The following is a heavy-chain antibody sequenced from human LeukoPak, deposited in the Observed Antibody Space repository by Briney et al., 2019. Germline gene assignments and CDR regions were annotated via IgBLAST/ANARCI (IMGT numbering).Heavy chain of an antibody. J-gene: IGHJ4*02. CDR3: AKERLSSGYSY. CDR1: GFTFSSYG. D-gene: IGHD3-22*01. CDR2: ISYDGSNK. Sequence: PGGSPRLSCAASGFTFSSYGMHWVRQAPGKGLEWVAVISYDGSNKYYADSVKGRFTISRDNSKNTLYLQMNSLRAEDTAVYYCAKERLSSGYSYWGQGTLVTVSS. V-gene: IGHV3-30*18.